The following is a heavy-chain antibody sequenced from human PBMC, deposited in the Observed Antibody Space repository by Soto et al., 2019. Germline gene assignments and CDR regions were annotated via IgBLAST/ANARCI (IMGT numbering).Heavy chain of an antibody. CDR2: ISGSGGST. D-gene: IGHD6-6*01. Sequence: EVQLLESGGGLVQPGGSLRLSCAASGFTFSSYAMSWVRQAPGKGLEWVSAISGSGGSTYYADSVKGRFTISRDNSKNTLYLQMNSLRAEDTDVYYCAKDRSIAARPGNFWFDPWGQGTLVTVFS. J-gene: IGHJ5*02. CDR1: GFTFSSYA. V-gene: IGHV3-23*01. CDR3: AKDRSIAARPGNFWFDP.